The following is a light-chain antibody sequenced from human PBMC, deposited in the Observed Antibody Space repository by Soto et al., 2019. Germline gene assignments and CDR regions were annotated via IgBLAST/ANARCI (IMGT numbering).Light chain of an antibody. Sequence: EIVLTQSPATLSLSPGERATLSCRASQSVSTYLAWYQQKPGQTPRLLIYDASNRATGIPARFSGSGSGTDFTLTISSREPEDFAVYYCQRRSASPLTFGGGNKVEIK. CDR1: QSVSTY. CDR2: DAS. V-gene: IGKV3-11*01. CDR3: QRRSASPLT. J-gene: IGKJ4*01.